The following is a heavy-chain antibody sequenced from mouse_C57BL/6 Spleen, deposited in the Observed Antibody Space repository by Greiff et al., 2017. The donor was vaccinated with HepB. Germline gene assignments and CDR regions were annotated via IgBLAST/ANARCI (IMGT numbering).Heavy chain of an antibody. V-gene: IGHV1-72*01. Sequence: QVQLQQPGAELVKPGASVKLSCKASGYTFTSYWMHWVKQRPGRGLEWIGRIDPKSGGTKYNEKFKSKATLTVDKPSSTASMQLSSLTSEDSAVYYCARTGSSGYLYYFDYWGQGTTLTVSS. CDR1: GYTFTSYW. CDR3: ARTGSSGYLYYFDY. D-gene: IGHD3-2*02. J-gene: IGHJ2*01. CDR2: IDPKSGGT.